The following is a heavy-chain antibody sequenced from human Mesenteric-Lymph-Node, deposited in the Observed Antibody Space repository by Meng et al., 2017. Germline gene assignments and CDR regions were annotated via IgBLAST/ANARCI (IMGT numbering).Heavy chain of an antibody. Sequence: GESLKISCAACGFIFSTYDMHWVRQATGKSLEWVSDIGTAADTYYPGSVKGQFTTSRDNSKNTLYLQMSSLRAEDTAVYYCAKLLAAGGRQEAYFDYWGQGTLVTVSS. V-gene: IGHV3-13*03. D-gene: IGHD6-13*01. CDR1: GFIFSTYD. J-gene: IGHJ4*02. CDR3: AKLLAAGGRQEAYFDY. CDR2: IGTAADT.